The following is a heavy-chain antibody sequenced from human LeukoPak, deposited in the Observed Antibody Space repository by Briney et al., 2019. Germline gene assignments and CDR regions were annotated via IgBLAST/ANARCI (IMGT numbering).Heavy chain of an antibody. CDR1: GFTFSIYW. Sequence: GGSLRLSCAASGFTFSIYWMSWVRQAPGKGLEWVANIKQDGSEKYYVDSVKGQFTISRDNAKKSLYLQMNSLRAEDTAVYYCARDRPYYYGLGTMAYGYWGQGTLVTVSS. J-gene: IGHJ4*02. V-gene: IGHV3-7*01. CDR2: IKQDGSEK. D-gene: IGHD3-10*01. CDR3: ARDRPYYYGLGTMAYGY.